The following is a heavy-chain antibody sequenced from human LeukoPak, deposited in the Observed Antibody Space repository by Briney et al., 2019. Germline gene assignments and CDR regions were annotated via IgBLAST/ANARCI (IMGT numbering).Heavy chain of an antibody. CDR3: ARARGNVLAGEGYFDY. J-gene: IGHJ4*02. Sequence: ASVKVSCKASGYTFTGYYMHWVRQAPGQGLDWMGWINPNSGGANSAQNFQGRVTMTRDTSISTAYMELSRLRSDDTAVYYCARARGNVLAGEGYFDYGGEGTLVTVSS. CDR1: GYTFTGYY. D-gene: IGHD2-8*02. V-gene: IGHV1-2*02. CDR2: INPNSGGA.